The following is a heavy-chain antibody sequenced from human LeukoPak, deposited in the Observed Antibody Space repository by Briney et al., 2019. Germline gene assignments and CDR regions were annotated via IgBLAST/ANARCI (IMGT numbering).Heavy chain of an antibody. CDR2: ISSRNKYR. J-gene: IGHJ6*02. V-gene: IGHV3-21*04. Sequence: GGSLRLSCVASGFNFSNYRMNWVRQAPGKGLEWLSSISSRNKYRQYADSLKGRFTISRDNAKNSSYLQIDSLRAEDTAIYYCAKPDYGDYLYYYYGMDVWGQGTTVTVSS. D-gene: IGHD4-17*01. CDR1: GFNFSNYR. CDR3: AKPDYGDYLYYYYGMDV.